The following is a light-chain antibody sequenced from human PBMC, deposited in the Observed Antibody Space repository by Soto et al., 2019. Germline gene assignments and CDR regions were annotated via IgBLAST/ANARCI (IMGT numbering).Light chain of an antibody. CDR2: GTS. V-gene: IGKV3-20*01. CDR1: QTISSDS. Sequence: EIVLTQSPGTLSVSPGERATLSCRASQTISSDSLAWYQQKPGQAPSLLIYGTSSRATGIPDRFSGSGSGTDFTLTSSRLEPEDSAIYYCQQYRSWTFGQGTKVEIK. J-gene: IGKJ1*01. CDR3: QQYRSWT.